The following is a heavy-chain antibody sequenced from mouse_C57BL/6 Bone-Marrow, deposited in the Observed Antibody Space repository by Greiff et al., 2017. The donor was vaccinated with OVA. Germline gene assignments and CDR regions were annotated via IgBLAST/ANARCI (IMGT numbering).Heavy chain of an antibody. V-gene: IGHV5-16*01. CDR2: INYDGSST. CDR1: GFTFSDYY. D-gene: IGHD2-12*01. CDR3: ARDYDVGNWYFDV. J-gene: IGHJ1*03. Sequence: EVKLMESEGGLVQPGSSMKLSCTASGFTFSDYYMAWVRQVPEKGLEWVANINYDGSSTYYLDSLKSRFIISRDNAKNILYLQMSSLKSEDTATYYCARDYDVGNWYFDVWGTGTTVTVSS.